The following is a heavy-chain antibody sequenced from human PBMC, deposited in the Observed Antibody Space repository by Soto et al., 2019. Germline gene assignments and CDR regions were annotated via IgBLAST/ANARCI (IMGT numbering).Heavy chain of an antibody. V-gene: IGHV3-30*19. J-gene: IGHJ1*01. CDR2: TSYDGTNK. D-gene: IGHD3-16*01. CDR3: ARWGTTGGLDV. CDR1: GFTFRSYV. Sequence: QVQLVESGGGVVQPGTSLRVSCVASGFTFRSYVIHWVRQAPGEGLEWVALTSYDGTNKYYGDSVRGRFTISRDNSRNTVDLQMDSLRVEDTAVYYCARWGTTGGLDVWGQGTLVSVSS.